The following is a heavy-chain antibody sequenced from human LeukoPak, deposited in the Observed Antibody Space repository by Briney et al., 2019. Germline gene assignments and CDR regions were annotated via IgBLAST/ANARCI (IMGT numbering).Heavy chain of an antibody. CDR2: IIPIFGTA. D-gene: IGHD3-9*01. CDR3: ARHVLRYFDWLSNYYYYMDV. V-gene: IGHV1-69*13. Sequence: SVKVSCKASGGTFSSYAISWVRQAPGQGLEWMGGIIPIFGTANYAQKLQGRVTITADESTSTAYMELSSLRSEDTAVYYCARHVLRYFDWLSNYYYYMDVWGKGTTVTISS. CDR1: GGTFSSYA. J-gene: IGHJ6*03.